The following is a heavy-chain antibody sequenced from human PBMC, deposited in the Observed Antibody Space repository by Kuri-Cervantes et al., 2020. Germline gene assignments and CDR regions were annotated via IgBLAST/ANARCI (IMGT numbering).Heavy chain of an antibody. Sequence: SETLSLTCTVSGGSISSSSYYWGWIRQPPGKGLEWIGYIYYSGSTYYNPSLKSRVTISVDTSKNQFSLKLSSVTAADTAVYYCARRFAGGYYGHFDYWGQGTLVTVSS. V-gene: IGHV4-30-4*08. D-gene: IGHD3-22*01. CDR1: GGSISSSSYY. CDR3: ARRFAGGYYGHFDY. J-gene: IGHJ4*02. CDR2: IYYSGST.